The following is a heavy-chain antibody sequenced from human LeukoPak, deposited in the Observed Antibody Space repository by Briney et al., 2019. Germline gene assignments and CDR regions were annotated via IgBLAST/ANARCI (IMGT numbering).Heavy chain of an antibody. CDR3: AKARGYYYYYYMDV. Sequence: PGGSLRLSCAASGFTFSSYAMSWVRQAPGKGLEWDSAISGSGGSTYYADSVKGRFTISRDNSKNTLYLQMNSLRAEDTAVYYCAKARGYYYYYYMDVWGKGTTVTVSS. J-gene: IGHJ6*03. D-gene: IGHD6-6*01. CDR2: ISGSGGST. V-gene: IGHV3-23*01. CDR1: GFTFSSYA.